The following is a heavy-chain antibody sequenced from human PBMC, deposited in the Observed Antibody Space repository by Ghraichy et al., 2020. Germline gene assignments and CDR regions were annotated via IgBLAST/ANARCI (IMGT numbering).Heavy chain of an antibody. CDR3: AKDRDYYDSSGYYFNAFDI. Sequence: GGSLRLSCAASAFTFSSYAMTWVRQAPGKGLEWVSTIRGSGSSTYYTDSVKGRFTISRDNSKNTLYLQMNSLRADDTAVYYCAKDRDYYDSSGYYFNAFDIWGQGTLVTVSS. V-gene: IGHV3-23*01. J-gene: IGHJ3*02. CDR1: AFTFSSYA. CDR2: IRGSGSST. D-gene: IGHD3-22*01.